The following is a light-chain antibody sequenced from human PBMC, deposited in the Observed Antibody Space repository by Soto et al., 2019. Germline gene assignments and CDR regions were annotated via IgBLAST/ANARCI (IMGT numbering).Light chain of an antibody. CDR2: DAS. CDR1: QNINNY. CDR3: QQYENLPT. Sequence: DIQMTQSPSSLSASVGDRVTITCQASQNINNYLNWYQQKPGRAPNLLIYDASNLEAGVPSRFRGSGSGTDSTFTISRLKPEDIATYYCQQYENLPTCGQGTRLEIK. J-gene: IGKJ5*01. V-gene: IGKV1-33*01.